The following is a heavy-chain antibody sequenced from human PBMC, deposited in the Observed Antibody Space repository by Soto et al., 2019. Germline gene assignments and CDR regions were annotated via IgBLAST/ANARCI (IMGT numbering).Heavy chain of an antibody. CDR1: GDSISSGDYY. J-gene: IGHJ5*02. Sequence: PSETLSLTCTVSGDSISSGDYYWSWIRQPPGKGLEWIGCIYHSGNTYYNPSLKRRFSISVDTSKNQFSLKLSSVTAADTAVYYCARGPDRWGQGTLVTVSS. V-gene: IGHV4-30-4*01. CDR2: IYHSGNT. CDR3: ARGPDR.